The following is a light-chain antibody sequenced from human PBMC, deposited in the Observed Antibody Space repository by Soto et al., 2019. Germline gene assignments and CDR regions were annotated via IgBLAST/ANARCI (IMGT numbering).Light chain of an antibody. J-gene: IGKJ2*01. CDR2: AAS. CDR3: LQHDSFPYT. CDR1: QDVRSD. V-gene: IGKV1-17*01. Sequence: DIQMTQSPSSLSASVGHTVTITCRASQDVRSDLGWYQHKPGKAPKRLIYAASRLQGGVPSRFSGSGPGTEFTLTIGSLQPEDSATYYCLQHDSFPYTFGQGTRLEI.